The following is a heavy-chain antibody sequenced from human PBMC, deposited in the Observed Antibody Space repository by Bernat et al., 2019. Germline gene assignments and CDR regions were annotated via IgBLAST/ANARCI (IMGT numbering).Heavy chain of an antibody. CDR3: ASLITISKNWFDP. D-gene: IGHD3-3*01. Sequence: QVQQVESGGGVVQPGRSLRLSCAASGFTFSSYAMHWVRQAPGKGLEWVAVISYDGSNKYYADSVKGRFTISRDNSKNTLYLQMNSLRAEDTAVYYCASLITISKNWFDPWGQGTLVTVSS. V-gene: IGHV3-30-3*01. CDR1: GFTFSSYA. CDR2: ISYDGSNK. J-gene: IGHJ5*02.